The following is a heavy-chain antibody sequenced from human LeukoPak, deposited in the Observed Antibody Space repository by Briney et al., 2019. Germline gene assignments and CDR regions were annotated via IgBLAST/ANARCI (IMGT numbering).Heavy chain of an antibody. J-gene: IGHJ4*02. CDR3: ARELDYDILTGPPDY. CDR1: GYTFTSYG. Sequence: ASVKVSCKASGYTFTSYGISWVRQAPGQGLEWMGWISAYNGNTNYAQKLQGRVTVTTDTSTSTAYMELRSLRSDDTAVYYCARELDYDILTGPPDYWGQGTLVTVSS. CDR2: ISAYNGNT. D-gene: IGHD3-9*01. V-gene: IGHV1-18*01.